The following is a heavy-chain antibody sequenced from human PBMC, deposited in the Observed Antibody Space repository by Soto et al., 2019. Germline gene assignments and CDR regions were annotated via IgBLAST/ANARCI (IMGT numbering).Heavy chain of an antibody. CDR2: IIPIFGTT. V-gene: IGHV1-69*12. Sequence: QVQLVQSGAEVKKPGSSVKVSCKASGGTFSNYAISWVRQAPGQGLEWMGGIIPIFGTTNYAQKFQGRVTITADESTNSAYMELTSLKSEDTAMYYCATLAHVGQQLSHLPNWGQGTLVTVSS. J-gene: IGHJ4*02. CDR1: GGTFSNYA. CDR3: ATLAHVGQQLSHLPN. D-gene: IGHD6-13*01.